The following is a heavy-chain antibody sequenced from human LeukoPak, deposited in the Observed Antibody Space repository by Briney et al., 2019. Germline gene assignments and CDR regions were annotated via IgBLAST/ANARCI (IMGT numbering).Heavy chain of an antibody. CDR3: AREVFTIFGVVARYMDV. Sequence: PGRSLRLSCAASGFTFDDYAMHWVRQAPGKGLEWVSGISWNSGSIGYADSVKGRFTISRDNAKNSLYLQMNSLRAKDTALYYCAREVFTIFGVVARYMDVWGKGTTVTVSS. CDR2: ISWNSGSI. CDR1: GFTFDDYA. D-gene: IGHD3-3*01. V-gene: IGHV3-9*01. J-gene: IGHJ6*03.